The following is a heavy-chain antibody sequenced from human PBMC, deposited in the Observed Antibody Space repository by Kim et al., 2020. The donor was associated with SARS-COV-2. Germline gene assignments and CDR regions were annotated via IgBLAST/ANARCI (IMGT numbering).Heavy chain of an antibody. D-gene: IGHD6-13*01. J-gene: IGHJ5*02. CDR2: IDPSGSYT. V-gene: IGHV5-10-1*01. Sequence: GESLKISCKGSGYRFSSYWITWVRQMPGKGLEWMGRIDPSGSYTKYSPSFQGHVTISADKSISTAYLQWHSLKASDTAMYYCARLSYSSSWYSRWFDPWGQGTPVTVSS. CDR1: GYRFSSYW. CDR3: ARLSYSSSWYSRWFDP.